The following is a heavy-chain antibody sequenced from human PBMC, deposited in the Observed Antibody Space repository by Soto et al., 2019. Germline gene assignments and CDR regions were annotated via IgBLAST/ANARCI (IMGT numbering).Heavy chain of an antibody. CDR2: IYYSGST. V-gene: IGHV4-30-4*01. J-gene: IGHJ4*02. Sequence: SETLSLTCTVSGDSISSGDYYWSWIRQPPGKGLEWIGYIYYSGSTYYNPSLKSRVTISVDTSKNQFSLKLSSVTAADTAVYYCARDKVGDYGDYYFDYWGQGTLVT. CDR3: ARDKVGDYGDYYFDY. CDR1: GDSISSGDYY. D-gene: IGHD4-17*01.